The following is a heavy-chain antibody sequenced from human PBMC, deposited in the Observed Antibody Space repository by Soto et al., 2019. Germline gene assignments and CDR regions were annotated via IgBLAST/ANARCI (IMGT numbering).Heavy chain of an antibody. CDR1: GFTFSSYS. D-gene: IGHD1-26*01. CDR3: ARDPYSGSFYFDY. V-gene: IGHV3-21*01. J-gene: IGHJ4*02. Sequence: GGSLRLSCAASGFTFSSYSMNWVRQAPGKGLEWVSSISSSSSYIYYADSVRGRFTISRDNAKNSLYLQMNSLRAEDTAVYYCARDPYSGSFYFDYWGQGTLVTVSS. CDR2: ISSSSSYI.